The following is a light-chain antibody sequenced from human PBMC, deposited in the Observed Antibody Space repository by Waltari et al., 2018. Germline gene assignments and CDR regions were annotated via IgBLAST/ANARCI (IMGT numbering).Light chain of an antibody. CDR3: QQCNTFSFN. J-gene: IGKJ3*01. Sequence: DVQMTQSPSSLSASVGDRITMTCRASQIINDLLAWYQQKPGKAPRLLIQRASILESGVPSRFSGSGSGTEFTLTINGLQPDDFGTYYCQQCNTFSFNFGPGTTV. V-gene: IGKV1-5*03. CDR2: RAS. CDR1: QIINDL.